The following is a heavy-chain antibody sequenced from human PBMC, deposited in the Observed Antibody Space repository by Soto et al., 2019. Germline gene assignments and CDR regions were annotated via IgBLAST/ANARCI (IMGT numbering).Heavy chain of an antibody. Sequence: QVQLQESGPGLVKPSETLSLTCTVSGGSISSYYWSWIRQPPGKGLEWIGYIYYSGSTNYNPSLKSRVTISVDTSKNQLSLKLSSVTAADTAVYYCARQPLGIACFDYWGQGTLVTVSS. CDR2: IYYSGST. D-gene: IGHD6-13*01. CDR1: GGSISSYY. V-gene: IGHV4-59*08. J-gene: IGHJ4*02. CDR3: ARQPLGIACFDY.